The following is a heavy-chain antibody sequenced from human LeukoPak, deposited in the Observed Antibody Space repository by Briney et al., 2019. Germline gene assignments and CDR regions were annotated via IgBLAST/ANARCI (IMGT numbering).Heavy chain of an antibody. CDR2: ISSSSSTI. D-gene: IGHD3-10*01. CDR1: GFTFSSYS. J-gene: IGHJ4*02. CDR3: ARDVRNYYGSGSRVDY. V-gene: IGHV3-48*01. Sequence: LPGGSLRLSCAASGFTFSSYSMNWVRQAPGKGLEWVSYISSSSSTIYYADSVKGRFTISRDNAKNSLYLQMNSLRAEDTAVYYCARDVRNYYGSGSRVDYWGQGTLVTVSS.